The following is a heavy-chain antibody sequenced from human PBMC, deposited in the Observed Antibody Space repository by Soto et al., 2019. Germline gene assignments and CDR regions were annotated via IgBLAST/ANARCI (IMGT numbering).Heavy chain of an antibody. CDR3: ARKTYYYDSSGYYSGYYFDY. J-gene: IGHJ4*02. D-gene: IGHD3-22*01. CDR1: GGTFSSYA. V-gene: IGHV1-69*12. CDR2: IIPIFGTA. Sequence: QVQLVQSGAEVKKPGSSVKVSCKASGGTFSSYAISWVRQAPGQGLEWMGGIIPIFGTANYAQKFQGRVTITADESTSPAYMELSSLRSADTAVYYCARKTYYYDSSGYYSGYYFDYWGQGTLVTVSS.